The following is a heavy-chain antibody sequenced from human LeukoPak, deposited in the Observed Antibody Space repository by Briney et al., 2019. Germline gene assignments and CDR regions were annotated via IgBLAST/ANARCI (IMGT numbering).Heavy chain of an antibody. CDR2: IKPNSGGT. CDR1: GYTFTGYY. J-gene: IGHJ4*02. CDR3: ARGDWAPEY. D-gene: IGHD3-9*01. Sequence: GASVKVSCKASGYTFTGYYIHWVRQAPGQGLEWMGWIKPNSGGTNYAQKFQGRVTMTRNTSISTAYMELSSLRSEDTAVYYCARGDWAPEYWGQGTLVTVSS. V-gene: IGHV1-2*02.